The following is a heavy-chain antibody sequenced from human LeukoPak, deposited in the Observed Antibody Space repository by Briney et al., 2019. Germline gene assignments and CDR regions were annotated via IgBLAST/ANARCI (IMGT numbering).Heavy chain of an antibody. CDR3: ARGSMVRGVTSQYAFDI. Sequence: SETLSLTCTVSGGSISSYYWSWIRQPAGKGLEWIGRIYTSGSTNYNPSFKSRVTMSVDTSKNQFSLKLSSVTAADTAVYYCARGSMVRGVTSQYAFDIWGQGTMVTVSS. J-gene: IGHJ3*02. D-gene: IGHD3-10*01. CDR2: IYTSGST. CDR1: GGSISSYY. V-gene: IGHV4-4*07.